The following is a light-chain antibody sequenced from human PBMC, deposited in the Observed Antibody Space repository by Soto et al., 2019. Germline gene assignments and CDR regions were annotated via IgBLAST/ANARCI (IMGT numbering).Light chain of an antibody. J-gene: IGKJ1*01. Sequence: DIQMTQSPSTLSASVGDRVTITSRASQSISSWLAWYQQKPGKAPKRLIFGASNLESGVPSRFSGTGSGTEFILTITNLQPEDFATYYCLQHTYIWSFGQGTKVDI. CDR2: GAS. V-gene: IGKV1-5*01. CDR1: QSISSW. CDR3: LQHTYIWS.